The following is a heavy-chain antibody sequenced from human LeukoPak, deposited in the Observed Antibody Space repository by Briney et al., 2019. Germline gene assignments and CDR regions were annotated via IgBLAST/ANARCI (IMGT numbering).Heavy chain of an antibody. V-gene: IGHV5-51*01. CDR1: GYSFTNYW. CDR3: ARTDILTAYSTYHFDY. Sequence: GESLKISCKGSGYSFTNYWIGWVRQMPGKGLEWMGIIYPGDSKTTYSPSFQGLVTISADKSISTAYLQWNSLKAPDAATYYCARTDILTAYSTYHFDYWGQGTLVTVSS. J-gene: IGHJ4*02. D-gene: IGHD3-9*01. CDR2: IYPGDSKT.